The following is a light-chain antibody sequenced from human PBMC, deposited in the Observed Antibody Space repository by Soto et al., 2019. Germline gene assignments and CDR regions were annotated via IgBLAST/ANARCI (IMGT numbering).Light chain of an antibody. V-gene: IGLV4-69*01. J-gene: IGLJ2*01. CDR3: QTWGTGIVV. CDR2: LNSDGSH. CDR1: SGHSSYA. Sequence: QSVLTQSPPASASLGASVKLTCTLSSGHSSYAIAWHQQQPEKGPRYLMKLNSDGSHNKGDGIPDRFSGSSSGPERYLTISSLQSEDEADYYCQTWGTGIVVFGGGTQLTVL.